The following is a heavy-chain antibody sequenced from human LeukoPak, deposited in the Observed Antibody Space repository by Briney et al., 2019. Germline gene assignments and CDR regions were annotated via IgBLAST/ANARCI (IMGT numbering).Heavy chain of an antibody. J-gene: IGHJ6*02. Sequence: ASVKVSCKASGYTFTSYDINWVRQATGQGLEWMGWMNPNSGNTGYAQKFQGRVTMTRNTSISTAYMELSSLRSEDTAVYYCATVRRVSYSYGMDVWGPGTTVTASS. CDR2: MNPNSGNT. CDR1: GYTFTSYD. V-gene: IGHV1-8*01. CDR3: ATVRRVSYSYGMDV.